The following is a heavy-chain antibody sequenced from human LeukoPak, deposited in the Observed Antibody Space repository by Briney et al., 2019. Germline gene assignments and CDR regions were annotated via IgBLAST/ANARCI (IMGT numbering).Heavy chain of an antibody. CDR1: GGSFSGYH. V-gene: IGHV4-34*01. CDR2: INHSGST. J-gene: IGHJ4*02. Sequence: SETLSLTCAVYGGSFSGYHWSWIRQPPGKGLEWIGEINHSGSTNYNPSLKSRVTISVDTSKNQFSLKLSSVTAADTAVYYWARAGAQQQLVDYWGQGTLVTVSS. D-gene: IGHD6-13*01. CDR3: ARAGAQQQLVDY.